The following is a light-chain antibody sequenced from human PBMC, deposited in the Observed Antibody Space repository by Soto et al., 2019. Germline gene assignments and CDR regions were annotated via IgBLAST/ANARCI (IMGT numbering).Light chain of an antibody. CDR1: SSDIGGHHF. Sequence: QSVLTQPASVSVSPGQPITISCTGTSSDIGGHHFVSWYQQQSGKAPKLVIYEVTDRPSGVSDRFSGSKSGNTASLTISGLQPEDEADYYCSSYTSSSLYVFGTGTKVTVL. CDR3: SSYTSSSLYV. V-gene: IGLV2-14*01. CDR2: EVT. J-gene: IGLJ1*01.